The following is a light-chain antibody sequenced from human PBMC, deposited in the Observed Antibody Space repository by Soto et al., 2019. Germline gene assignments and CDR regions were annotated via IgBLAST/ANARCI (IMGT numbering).Light chain of an antibody. V-gene: IGKV3-15*01. CDR1: RSSSSY. J-gene: IGKJ5*01. CDR2: GAS. Sequence: EIVFTQSPGTLSLSSGERATLPLRAATRSSSSYLAWYQQKPGQAPRLLIYGASSRATGIPVRFSGSGSGTEFTLTISSLQSEDFAVYYCQQYYTWPLTFGQGTRLEIK. CDR3: QQYYTWPLT.